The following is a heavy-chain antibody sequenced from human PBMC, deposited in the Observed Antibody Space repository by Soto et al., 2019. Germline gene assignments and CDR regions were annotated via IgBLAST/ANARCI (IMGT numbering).Heavy chain of an antibody. D-gene: IGHD2-15*01. J-gene: IGHJ4*02. CDR2: IFPSDSDT. Sequence: GESLKISCKGSGYSFNDYWIAWVRQMPGKGLEWLGIIFPSDSDTRYSSSFQGQVTISADKSINTAYLQWSSLKTSDTAMYYCARLGGGLDYWGQGTLVTVSS. V-gene: IGHV5-51*01. CDR1: GYSFNDYW. CDR3: ARLGGGLDY.